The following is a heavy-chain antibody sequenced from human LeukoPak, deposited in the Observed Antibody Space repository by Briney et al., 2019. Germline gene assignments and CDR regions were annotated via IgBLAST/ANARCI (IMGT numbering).Heavy chain of an antibody. CDR1: GGTFSSYA. D-gene: IGHD1-7*01. CDR2: IIPIFGTA. CDR3: ARDGVTGTRLSTGDV. J-gene: IGHJ6*04. Sequence: SVKVSCKASGGTFSSYAISWVRQAPGQGLEWMGGIIPIFGTANYAQKFQGRVTITADESTGTAYMELSSLRSEDTAVYYCARDGVTGTRLSTGDVWGKGTTVTVSS. V-gene: IGHV1-69*01.